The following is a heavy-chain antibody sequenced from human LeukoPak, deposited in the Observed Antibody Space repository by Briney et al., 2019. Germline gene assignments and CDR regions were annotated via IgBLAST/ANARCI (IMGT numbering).Heavy chain of an antibody. CDR3: AGEVDTAMVHDAFDI. CDR2: IIPIFGTA. CDR1: GGTFSSYA. Sequence: SVKVSCKASGGTFSSYAISWVRQAPGQGLEWMGGIIPIFGTANYAQKFQGRVTITADESTSTAYMELSSLRSEDTAVYYCAGEVDTAMVHDAFDIWGQGTMVTVSS. D-gene: IGHD5-18*01. V-gene: IGHV1-69*01. J-gene: IGHJ3*02.